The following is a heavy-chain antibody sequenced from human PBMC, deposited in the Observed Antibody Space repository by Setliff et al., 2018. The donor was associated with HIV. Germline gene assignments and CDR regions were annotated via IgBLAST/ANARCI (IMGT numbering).Heavy chain of an antibody. CDR3: ARLPDINSWPFDY. CDR1: RDSINGHW. Sequence: SETLSLTCTVSRDSINGHWWSWIRQPPGKGLEWTGSIHYSGITHYNPSLMSRLTMSVDSSKNQFSLSLSSVTAADTAVYYCARLPDINSWPFDYWARGTLVTVSS. J-gene: IGHJ4*02. D-gene: IGHD6-13*01. V-gene: IGHV4-59*11. CDR2: IHYSGIT.